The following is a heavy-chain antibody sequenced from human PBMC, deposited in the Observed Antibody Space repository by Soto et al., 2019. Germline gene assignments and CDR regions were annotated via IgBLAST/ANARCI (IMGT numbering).Heavy chain of an antibody. CDR3: AKGGRWELPLDY. Sequence: EVQLLESGGGLVQPGGSLRLSCAASGFTFSSYAMSWVRQAPGKGLEWVSTISGSGGSTYYADSVKGRFTISRDNSKKTLYLQMNSLRAEDTAVYYCAKGGRWELPLDYWGQGTLVTVSS. CDR2: ISGSGGST. D-gene: IGHD1-26*01. J-gene: IGHJ4*02. V-gene: IGHV3-23*01. CDR1: GFTFSSYA.